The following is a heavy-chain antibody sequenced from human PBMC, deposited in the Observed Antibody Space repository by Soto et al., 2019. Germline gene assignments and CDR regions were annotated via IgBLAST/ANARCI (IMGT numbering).Heavy chain of an antibody. D-gene: IGHD6-13*01. CDR3: ARANIAAYYYYYYYMDV. CDR2: IWYDGSNK. Sequence: GGSLRLSCAASGFTFSSYGMHWVRQAPGKGLEWVAVIWYDGSNKYYADSVKGRFTISRDNSKNTLYLQMNSLRAEDTAVYYCARANIAAYYYYYYYMDVWGKGTTVTVSS. V-gene: IGHV3-33*01. J-gene: IGHJ6*03. CDR1: GFTFSSYG.